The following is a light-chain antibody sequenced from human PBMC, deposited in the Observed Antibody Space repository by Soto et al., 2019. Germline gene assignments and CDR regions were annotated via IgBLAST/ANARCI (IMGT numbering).Light chain of an antibody. Sequence: QSVLTQPPSVSGSPGQSVTISCTGTSSDVGSYNRVSWYQQPPGTAPKLMIYEVSNRPSGVPDRFSGSKSGNTASLTISGPQAEDEADYYCSLYTSSSTYVFGTGTKVNVL. CDR2: EVS. J-gene: IGLJ1*01. CDR1: SSDVGSYNR. V-gene: IGLV2-18*01. CDR3: SLYTSSSTYV.